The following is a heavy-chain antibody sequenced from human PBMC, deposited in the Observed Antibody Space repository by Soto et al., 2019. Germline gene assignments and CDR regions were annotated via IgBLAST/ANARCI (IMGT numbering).Heavy chain of an antibody. CDR3: ARVGTYYDFWSGPRTHYYYMDV. V-gene: IGHV4-59*01. J-gene: IGHJ6*03. Sequence: SETLSLTCTVSGGSISSYYWSWIRQPPGKGLEWIGYIYYSGSTNYNPSLKSRVTISVDTSKNQFSLKLSSVTAADTAVYYCARVGTYYDFWSGPRTHYYYMDVWGKGTTVTVSS. CDR1: GGSISSYY. CDR2: IYYSGST. D-gene: IGHD3-3*01.